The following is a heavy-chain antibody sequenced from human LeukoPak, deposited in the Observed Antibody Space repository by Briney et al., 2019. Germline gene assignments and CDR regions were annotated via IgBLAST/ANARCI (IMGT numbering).Heavy chain of an antibody. D-gene: IGHD3-22*01. CDR3: AAYDSSGYYYDY. J-gene: IGHJ4*02. Sequence: ASVKVSCKASGYTFTGYYMHWVRQAPGRGLEWMGRINPNSGGTNYAQKFQGRVTMTRDTSISTAYMELSRLRSDDTAVYYCAAYDSSGYYYDYWGQGTLVTVSS. V-gene: IGHV1-2*06. CDR1: GYTFTGYY. CDR2: INPNSGGT.